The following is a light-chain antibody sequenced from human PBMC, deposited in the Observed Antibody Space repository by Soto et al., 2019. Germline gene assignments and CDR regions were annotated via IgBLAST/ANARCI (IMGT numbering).Light chain of an antibody. Sequence: ELVLTQSPGTLSLSPGDSAALSCKASQIGSGNYLSWYQQKSGQAPRLLIYATSTRAPDIPDRFSGSGSATDFSLTISRLESEDAAVYHCQQYGLSPWTFGQGTKVEIK. CDR2: ATS. V-gene: IGKV3-20*01. CDR1: QIGSGNY. CDR3: QQYGLSPWT. J-gene: IGKJ1*01.